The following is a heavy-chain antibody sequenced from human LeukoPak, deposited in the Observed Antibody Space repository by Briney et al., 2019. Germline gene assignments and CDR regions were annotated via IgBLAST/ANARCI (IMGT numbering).Heavy chain of an antibody. D-gene: IGHD3-22*01. CDR3: ARDLGQYYDTSDNWFDP. J-gene: IGHJ5*02. V-gene: IGHV3-66*01. CDR1: GLTVSSNY. Sequence: GGSLRLSCAASGLTVSSNYMSWVRQAPGKGLEWVSVISSGGSPYYAVSVKGRFTISRDDSKNTLYLQMNILRAEDTAVYYCARDLGQYYDTSDNWFDPWGQGTLVTVSS. CDR2: ISSGGSP.